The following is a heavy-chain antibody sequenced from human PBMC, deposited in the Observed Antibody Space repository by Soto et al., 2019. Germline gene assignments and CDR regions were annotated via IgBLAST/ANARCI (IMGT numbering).Heavy chain of an antibody. D-gene: IGHD2-2*01. J-gene: IGHJ4*02. CDR3: GRCTSTSCHLGSDY. Sequence: GSLRLSCAASGFTFSSYAMNWVRQAPGKGLEWVALISHDGINKYYADSVRGRFTISRDSSTNTLYLQMNSLRAADTAVYYCGRCTSTSCHLGSDYWGQGTLVTVSS. CDR1: GFTFSSYA. CDR2: ISHDGINK. V-gene: IGHV3-30-3*01.